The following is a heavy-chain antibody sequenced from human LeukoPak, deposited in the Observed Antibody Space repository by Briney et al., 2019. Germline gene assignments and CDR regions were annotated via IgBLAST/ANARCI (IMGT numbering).Heavy chain of an antibody. CDR2: IYYSGRA. D-gene: IGHD3-22*01. Sequence: SETLSLTCSVSGGSISSSSYYWGWIRQPPGKGLERIGEIYYSGRAYYNSSLKSRLTISVDTSWNQFSLTLSSVTAADTGVYYCARRRYYDSTGYLDWGQGTLVSVST. CDR3: ARRRYYDSTGYLD. J-gene: IGHJ1*01. CDR1: GGSISSSSYY. V-gene: IGHV4-39*01.